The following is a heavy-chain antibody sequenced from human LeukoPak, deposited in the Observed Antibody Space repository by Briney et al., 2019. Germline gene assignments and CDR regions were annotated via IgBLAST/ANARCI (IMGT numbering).Heavy chain of an antibody. CDR1: GFTFSGSA. J-gene: IGHJ6*02. Sequence: GGSLRLSCAASGFTFSGSAMHWVRQASGKGLEWVGRIRSKANSYATAYAASVKGRFTISRDDSKNTAYLQMNSLKTEDTAVYYCTSFDYYYYYGMDVWGQGTTVTVSS. CDR3: TSFDYYYYYGMDV. CDR2: IRSKANSYAT. V-gene: IGHV3-73*01.